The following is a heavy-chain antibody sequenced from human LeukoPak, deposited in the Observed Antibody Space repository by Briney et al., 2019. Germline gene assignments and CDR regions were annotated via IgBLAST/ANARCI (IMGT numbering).Heavy chain of an antibody. CDR2: ISGRGTT. CDR1: GFTFSSYA. CDR3: AKDSMVRGSTYDY. D-gene: IGHD3-10*01. J-gene: IGHJ4*02. V-gene: IGHV3-23*01. Sequence: GASLRLSCAASGFTFSSYAMSWVRQAPGMGLVWVSAISGRGTTYYTDSVKGRFTISRDNSKNTLYLQMNSLRAEDTAVYYCAKDSMVRGSTYDYWGQGTLVTVSS.